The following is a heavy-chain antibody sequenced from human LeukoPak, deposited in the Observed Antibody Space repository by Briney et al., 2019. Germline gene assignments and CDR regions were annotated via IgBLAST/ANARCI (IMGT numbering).Heavy chain of an antibody. Sequence: SQTLSLTCTVSGGSISSGDYYWSWIRQPPGKGLEWIGYIYYSGSTYYNPSLKSRVTISVDTTKNQFSLKLSSVTAADTAVYYCASNSGSYDDAFDIWGQGTMVTVSS. J-gene: IGHJ3*02. D-gene: IGHD1-26*01. V-gene: IGHV4-30-4*08. CDR1: GGSISSGDYY. CDR2: IYYSGST. CDR3: ASNSGSYDDAFDI.